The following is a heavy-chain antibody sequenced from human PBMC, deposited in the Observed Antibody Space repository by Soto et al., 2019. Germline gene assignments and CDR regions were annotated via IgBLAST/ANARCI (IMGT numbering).Heavy chain of an antibody. J-gene: IGHJ5*02. CDR1: GFDFSNYG. Sequence: PGGSLRLSCAASGFDFSNYGMSWVRQAPGKGLEWVSAINSGGGNTYYADSVKGRVTISRDNSKNTLYLQMNNVRAEDTAVYYCATDTPTLTGNPVWYDPWGQGTLVTVYS. V-gene: IGHV3-23*01. D-gene: IGHD1-20*01. CDR2: INSGGGNT. CDR3: ATDTPTLTGNPVWYDP.